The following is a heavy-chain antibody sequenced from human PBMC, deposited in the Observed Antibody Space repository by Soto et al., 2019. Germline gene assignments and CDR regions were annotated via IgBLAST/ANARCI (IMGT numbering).Heavy chain of an antibody. V-gene: IGHV4-4*02. Sequence: QVQLQESGPGLVKSSGTLSLTCAVAGASVTTTNWWTWVRQSPGRGMEWIGEIFPSGRTNYNPSLQSRVILSRDKSKNHFSLKLSSVTAADTAVYYCAKKLADYGDPEAPTSGGVWCQGTTVTVS. CDR2: IFPSGRT. D-gene: IGHD4-17*01. CDR1: GASVTTTNW. CDR3: AKKLADYGDPEAPTSGGV. J-gene: IGHJ6*02.